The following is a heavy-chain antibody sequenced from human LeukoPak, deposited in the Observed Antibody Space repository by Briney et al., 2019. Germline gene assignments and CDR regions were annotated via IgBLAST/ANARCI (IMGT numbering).Heavy chain of an antibody. CDR2: IIPIFGTA. J-gene: IGHJ5*02. CDR1: GGTFSSYA. D-gene: IGHD3-10*01. V-gene: IGHV1-69*06. Sequence: GASVKVSCKASGGTFSSYAISWVRQAPGQGLEWMGGIIPIFGTANYAQKFQGRVTITADKSTSTAYMELSSLRSEDTAVYYCARDQIPNQITMVRGVIRFDPWGQGTLVTVSS. CDR3: ARDQIPNQITMVRGVIRFDP.